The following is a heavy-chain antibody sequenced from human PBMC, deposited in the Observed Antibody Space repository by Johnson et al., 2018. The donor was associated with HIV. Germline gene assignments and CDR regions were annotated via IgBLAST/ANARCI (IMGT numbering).Heavy chain of an antibody. J-gene: IGHJ3*01. CDR1: GFAFRTYW. V-gene: IGHV3-74*03. Sequence: VQLVESGGGLVQPGGSLRLSCAASGFAFRTYWMVWVRQVPGKRPVWVARIYNDGSRTTYADSVRGRFTISRDNAKYTVDLQMNSLRVEDTAVYYCAKVDCGGDTCAGYDPFDFRGQGTMVTVSS. CDR2: IYNDGSRT. CDR3: AKVDCGGDTCAGYDPFDF. D-gene: IGHD2-21*01.